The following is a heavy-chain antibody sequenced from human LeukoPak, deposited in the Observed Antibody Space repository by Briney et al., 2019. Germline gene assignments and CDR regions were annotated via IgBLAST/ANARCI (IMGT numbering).Heavy chain of an antibody. V-gene: IGHV3-21*01. CDR3: ARGGRAAAGTSY. CDR2: ISSSSSYI. CDR1: GFTVSSYS. D-gene: IGHD6-13*01. Sequence: PGGSLRLSCAASGFTVSSYSMNWVRQAPGKGLEWVSSISSSSSYIYYADSVKGRFTISRDNAKNSLYLQMNSLRAEDTAVYYCARGGRAAAGTSYWGQGTLVTVSS. J-gene: IGHJ4*02.